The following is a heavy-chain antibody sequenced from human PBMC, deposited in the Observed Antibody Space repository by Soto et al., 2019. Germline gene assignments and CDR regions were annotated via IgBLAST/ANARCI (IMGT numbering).Heavy chain of an antibody. CDR2: ISSSSSYI. Sequence: GGSLRLSCAASGFTFSSYSMNWVRQAPGKGLEWVSSISSSSSYIYYADSVKGRFTISRDNAKNSLYLQMNSLRAEDTAVYYCARDPAVGEKGYSYGLLYYYYYGMDVWGQGTTVTVSS. D-gene: IGHD5-18*01. CDR1: GFTFSSYS. J-gene: IGHJ6*02. CDR3: ARDPAVGEKGYSYGLLYYYYYGMDV. V-gene: IGHV3-21*01.